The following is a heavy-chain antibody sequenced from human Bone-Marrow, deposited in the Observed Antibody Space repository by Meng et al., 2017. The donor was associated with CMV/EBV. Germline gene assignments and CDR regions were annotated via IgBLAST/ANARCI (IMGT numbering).Heavy chain of an antibody. V-gene: IGHV4-39*07. CDR2: IYYSGST. J-gene: IGHJ5*02. Sequence: GSLRLSCTVSRGSISDYYWGWTRQPPGKGLEWIGSIYYSGSTYYNPSLKSRVTISVDTSKNQFSLKLSSVTAADTAVYYCARTTRWFDPWGQGTLVTVSS. D-gene: IGHD1-1*01. CDR3: ARTTRWFDP. CDR1: RGSISDYY.